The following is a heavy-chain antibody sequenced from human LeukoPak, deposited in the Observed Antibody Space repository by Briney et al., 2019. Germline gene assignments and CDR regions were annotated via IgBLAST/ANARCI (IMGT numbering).Heavy chain of an antibody. CDR1: GFTFDDYA. D-gene: IGHD4-17*01. Sequence: PGRSLRLSCAASGFTFDDYAMHWVRQAPGKDLEWVSGISWNSGSIGYADSVKGRFTISRDNAKNSLYLQMNSLRAEDTALYYCAKGGAGDYYFDYWGQGTLVTVSS. CDR3: AKGGAGDYYFDY. J-gene: IGHJ4*02. CDR2: ISWNSGSI. V-gene: IGHV3-9*01.